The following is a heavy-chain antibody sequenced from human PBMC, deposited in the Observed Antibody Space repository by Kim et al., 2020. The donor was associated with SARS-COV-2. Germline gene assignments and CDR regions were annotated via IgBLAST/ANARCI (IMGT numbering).Heavy chain of an antibody. J-gene: IGHJ5*02. CDR1: GYTSSSFG. V-gene: IGHV1-18*04. CDR2: VSSNNVNI. CDR3: ARERRYCSRGGCLKGSDGFDP. Sequence: ASVKVSCKASGYTSSSFGFTWVRQAPGQGLEWVGWVSSNNVNINYAQKLQGRVTMTTDPSTNTGYIELRSLTSDDTAVYYCARERRYCSRGGCLKGSDGFDPWGQGTLVTVSS. D-gene: IGHD2-15*01.